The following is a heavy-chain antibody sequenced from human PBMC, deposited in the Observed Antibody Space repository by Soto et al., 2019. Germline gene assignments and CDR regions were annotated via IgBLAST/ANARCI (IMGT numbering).Heavy chain of an antibody. CDR2: IYYSGST. J-gene: IGHJ6*03. CDR1: GGSISSGGYY. D-gene: IGHD6-13*01. Sequence: QVQLQESGPGLVKPSQTLSLTCTVSGGSISSGGYYWSWIRQHPGKGLEWIGYIYYSGSTYYNPSLKSRVTISVDTSKNQFSLKLSSVTAADTAVYYCVRDRSIAAAGTLGDYYYYYMDVWGKGTTVTVSS. V-gene: IGHV4-31*03. CDR3: VRDRSIAAAGTLGDYYYYYMDV.